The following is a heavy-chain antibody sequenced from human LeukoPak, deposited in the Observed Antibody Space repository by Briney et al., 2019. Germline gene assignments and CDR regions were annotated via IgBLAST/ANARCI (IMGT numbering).Heavy chain of an antibody. V-gene: IGHV4-4*07. Sequence: SETLSLTCTASGGSISSYYLSWIRQPAGKGLEWIGRIYTSGSTNYNPSLKSRVTMSVDTSKNQFSLKLSSVTAADTAVYYCAREGPHGSGYLNYWGQGTLVTVSS. J-gene: IGHJ4*02. CDR2: IYTSGST. D-gene: IGHD3-22*01. CDR1: GGSISSYY. CDR3: AREGPHGSGYLNY.